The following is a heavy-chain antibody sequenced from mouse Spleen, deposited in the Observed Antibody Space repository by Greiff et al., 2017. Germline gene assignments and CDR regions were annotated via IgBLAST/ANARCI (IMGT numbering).Heavy chain of an antibody. CDR1: GYTFTTYP. CDR2: FHPYNDDT. V-gene: IGHV1-47*01. CDR3: AREYTVYAMDY. D-gene: IGHD1-1*01. J-gene: IGHJ4*01. Sequence: QVQLQQSGAELVKPGASVKMSCKASGYTFTTYPIEWMKQNHGKSLEWIGNFHPYNDDTKYNEKFKGKATLTVDQSSSTAYMQLNSLTSEDSAVYYCAREYTVYAMDYWGQGTSVTVSS.